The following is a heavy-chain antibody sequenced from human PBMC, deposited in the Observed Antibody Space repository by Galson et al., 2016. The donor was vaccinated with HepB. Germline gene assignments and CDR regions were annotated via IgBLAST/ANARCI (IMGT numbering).Heavy chain of an antibody. CDR3: ARAFGAAGAIDY. Sequence: SLRLSCAASGFTFSNSGMHWVRQAPGKWLEWVAVIWYDGRTKYYGDSVKGRFTISRDNSKNVLYLQMNSLRVEDTAVYYCARAFGAAGAIDYWGQGTLVTVSS. V-gene: IGHV3-33*01. CDR1: GFTFSNSG. J-gene: IGHJ4*02. CDR2: IWYDGRTK. D-gene: IGHD6-13*01.